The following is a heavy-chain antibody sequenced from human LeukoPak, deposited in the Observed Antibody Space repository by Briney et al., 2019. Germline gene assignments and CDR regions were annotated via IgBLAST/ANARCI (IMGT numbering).Heavy chain of an antibody. V-gene: IGHV3-23*01. J-gene: IGHJ4*02. D-gene: IGHD3-22*01. CDR2: ISADGAT. Sequence: GGSLTLSCETSRFTFSSYAMSWVRQVPGKGLQWVAAISADGATYHAESVRGRFAISRDNSKNTLYLQMNSLRAEDTAVYYCAKDPNSSGYYFPFDYWGQGTLVTVSS. CDR3: AKDPNSSGYYFPFDY. CDR1: RFTFSSYA.